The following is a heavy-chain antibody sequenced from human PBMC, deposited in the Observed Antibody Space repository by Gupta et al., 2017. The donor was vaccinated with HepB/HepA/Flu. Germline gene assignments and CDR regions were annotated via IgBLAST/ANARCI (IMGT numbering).Heavy chain of an antibody. J-gene: IGHJ4*02. Sequence: EVQLVESGGVVVQPGGSLRLSCAASGFTFDDYTMHWVRQAPGKGLEWVSIINWDGGSTYYADSVKGRFTISRDNSKNSLYLQMNSLRTEDTALYYCAKGSDCSSTSCHSFSLGYWGQGTLVTVSS. D-gene: IGHD2-2*01. CDR2: INWDGGST. CDR1: GFTFDDYT. CDR3: AKGSDCSSTSCHSFSLGY. V-gene: IGHV3-43*01.